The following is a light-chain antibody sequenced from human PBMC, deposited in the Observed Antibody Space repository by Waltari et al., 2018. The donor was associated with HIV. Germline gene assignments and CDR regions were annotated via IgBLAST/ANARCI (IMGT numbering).Light chain of an antibody. CDR1: SSDVGGYNY. CDR3: NSYAGSNNVV. V-gene: IGLV2-8*01. Sequence: QSALTQPPSASGSPGQSVTISCTGTSSDVGGYNYVSWYQQHPGKAPKLMLYEVSKRPSGVPDRFAGSKAGNTASLTVSGLQAEDEADYYCNSYAGSNNVVFGGGTKVTVL. J-gene: IGLJ2*01. CDR2: EVS.